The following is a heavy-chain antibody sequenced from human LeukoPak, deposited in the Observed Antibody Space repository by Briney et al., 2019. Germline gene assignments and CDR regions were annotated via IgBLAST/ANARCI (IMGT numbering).Heavy chain of an antibody. V-gene: IGHV4-34*01. CDR3: ARGVNSGSYLYYFDY. CDR1: GGSFSGYY. J-gene: IGHJ4*02. CDR2: INHSGST. D-gene: IGHD1-26*01. Sequence: SETLSLTCAVYGGSFSGYYWSWIRQPPGKGLEWIGEINHSGSTNYSPPLKSRVTISVDTSKNQFSLKLSSVTAADTAVYYCARGVNSGSYLYYFDYWGQGTLVTVSS.